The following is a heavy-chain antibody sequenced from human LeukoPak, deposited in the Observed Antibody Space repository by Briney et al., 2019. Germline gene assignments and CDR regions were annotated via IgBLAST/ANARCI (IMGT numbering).Heavy chain of an antibody. J-gene: IGHJ4*02. CDR2: IQYDATNS. CDR1: GFTFSHYG. D-gene: IGHD3-10*01. Sequence: GGSLRLSCAASGFTFSHYGMHWVRQTPGKGLEWVAFIQYDATNSHHADSVKGRFSISRDNSKSTLFLQMNSLRPEDTAVYYCAKGYYGPDRGDYFDFWGQGTLVTVSS. V-gene: IGHV3-30*02. CDR3: AKGYYGPDRGDYFDF.